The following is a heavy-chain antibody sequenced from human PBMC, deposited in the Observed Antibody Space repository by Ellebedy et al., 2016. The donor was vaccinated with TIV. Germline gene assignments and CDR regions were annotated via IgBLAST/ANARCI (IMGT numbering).Heavy chain of an antibody. CDR3: AKESAKRLFDFDY. Sequence: GGSLRLSXAASGFTFSDYAMTWVRQAPGKGLEWVSVILDGNRATYYADSVKGRFTISRDDSQSTLYLQMNSLRAEDTAIYYCAKESAKRLFDFDYWGRGTLVTVSS. V-gene: IGHV3-23*01. J-gene: IGHJ4*02. CDR1: GFTFSDYA. CDR2: ILDGNRAT. D-gene: IGHD6-25*01.